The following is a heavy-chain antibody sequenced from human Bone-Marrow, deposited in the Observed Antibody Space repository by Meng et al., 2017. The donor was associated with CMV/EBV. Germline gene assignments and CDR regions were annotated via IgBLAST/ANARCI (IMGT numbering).Heavy chain of an antibody. CDR1: GFNFDDYG. V-gene: IGHV3-20*04. CDR2: INWNGGVT. Sequence: GGSLRLSCAATGFNFDDYGMSWVRQGPGKGLEWVSGINWNGGVTNYIDSVKGRFTMSRDNARNSLYLQLNSLRAEDTAFYYCVRGDWGGNRFFYGMDVWGPGNSVNVSS. CDR3: VRGDWGGNRFFYGMDV. J-gene: IGHJ6*02. D-gene: IGHD4-23*01.